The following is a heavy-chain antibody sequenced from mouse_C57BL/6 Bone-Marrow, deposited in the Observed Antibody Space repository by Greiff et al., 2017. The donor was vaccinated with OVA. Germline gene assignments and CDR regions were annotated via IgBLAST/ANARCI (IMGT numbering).Heavy chain of an antibody. D-gene: IGHD2-3*01. J-gene: IGHJ4*01. CDR2: IFPGSGST. CDR3: PRGDNDGLYAMDD. Sequence: LMESGPELVKPGASVKISCKASGYTFTDYYINWVKQRPGQGLEWIGWIFPGSGSTYYNEKFKGKATLTVDKSSSTAYMLLSSLTSEDSAVYCCPRGDNDGLYAMDDWGQGTSVTVSS. V-gene: IGHV1-75*01. CDR1: GYTFTDYY.